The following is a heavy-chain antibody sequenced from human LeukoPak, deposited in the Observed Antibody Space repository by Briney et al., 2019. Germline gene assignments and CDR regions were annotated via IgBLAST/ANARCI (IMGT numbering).Heavy chain of an antibody. D-gene: IGHD3-16*02. CDR3: TTDYDYVWGSYRYREDYYYYGMDV. V-gene: IGHV3-15*01. J-gene: IGHJ6*02. Sequence: GGSLRLSCAASGFTFSSSAMSWVRQVPGKGLEWVGRIKSKTDGGTTDYAAPVKGRFTISRDDSKNTLYLQMNSLKTEDTAVYYCTTDYDYVWGSYRYREDYYYYGMDVWGQGTTVTVSS. CDR1: GFTFSSSA. CDR2: IKSKTDGGTT.